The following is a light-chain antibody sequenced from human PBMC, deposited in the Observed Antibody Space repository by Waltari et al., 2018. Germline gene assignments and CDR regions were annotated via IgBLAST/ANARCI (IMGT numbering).Light chain of an antibody. CDR3: VQAIAFPFT. V-gene: IGKV2-40*01. CDR2: GGS. CDR1: QSLLHSNGNTY. Sequence: EIVMTQTPLSLPITPGEPASISCRSSQSLLHSNGNTYLHWYLQKPGQSPQLLIYGGSNSASGVPDRFSGSGSGADFTLKISKVDADDVGVYYCVQAIAFPFTFGPGTKLDIK. J-gene: IGKJ3*01.